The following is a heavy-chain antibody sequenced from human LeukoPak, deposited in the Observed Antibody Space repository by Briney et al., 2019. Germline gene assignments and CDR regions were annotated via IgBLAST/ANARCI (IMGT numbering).Heavy chain of an antibody. V-gene: IGHV3-11*01. CDR2: VSSSGNSI. CDR1: DFVFSDYY. J-gene: IGHJ4*02. D-gene: IGHD3-10*01. CDR3: AREMEGDYGSGTFFDL. Sequence: GGSLRLSCAASDFVFSDYYMSWVRQAPGKGLEWVSYVSSSGNSIYYADSVKGRFTISRDNAKNSLYLQMNSLRAEDTAVYYCAREMEGDYGSGTFFDLWGQGNMVTVSS.